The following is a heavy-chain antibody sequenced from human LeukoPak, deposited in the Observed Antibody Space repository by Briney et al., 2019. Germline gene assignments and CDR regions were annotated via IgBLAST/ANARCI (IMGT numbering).Heavy chain of an antibody. CDR1: GSTFSSYA. CDR2: IIPIFGTA. V-gene: IGHV1-69*05. D-gene: IGHD6-13*01. CDR3: ATHKSSSWRNNWFDP. J-gene: IGHJ5*02. Sequence: SVKVSCKASGSTFSSYAISWVRQAPGQGLEWMGRIIPIFGTANYAQKFQGRVTITTDESTSTAYMELSGLRSEDTAVYYCATHKSSSWRNNWFDPWGQGTLVTVSS.